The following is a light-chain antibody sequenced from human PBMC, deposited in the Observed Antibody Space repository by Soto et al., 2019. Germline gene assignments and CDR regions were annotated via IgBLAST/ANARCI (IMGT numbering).Light chain of an antibody. Sequence: QSVLTQPPSASGTPGQRVTISCSGRSANIGTNFVCWYQHLPGTAPRLLMYSHNIRPSGVPDRFSASTSGTSASLVISGLRSEDEADYHCATWDDDVSGVVFGGGTQLTVL. J-gene: IGLJ2*01. CDR2: SHN. CDR1: SANIGTNF. CDR3: ATWDDDVSGVV. V-gene: IGLV1-47*02.